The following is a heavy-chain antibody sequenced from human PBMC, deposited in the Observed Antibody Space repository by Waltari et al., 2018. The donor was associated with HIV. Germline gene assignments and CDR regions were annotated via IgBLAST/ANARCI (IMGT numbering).Heavy chain of an antibody. CDR2: IFPGDSST. V-gene: IGHV5-51*01. J-gene: IGHJ4*02. CDR3: ATGPDHYCDF. D-gene: IGHD4-4*01. Sequence: EVQLEQSGAEMKKPGESLRISCKASGYNFGRYWISWVRQIPGKGLEWMGIIFPGDSSTRYSPSFRGQVTISADKPINTIFLQWTTLKASDSAIYYCATGPDHYCDFWGQGTQVTVSS. CDR1: GYNFGRYW.